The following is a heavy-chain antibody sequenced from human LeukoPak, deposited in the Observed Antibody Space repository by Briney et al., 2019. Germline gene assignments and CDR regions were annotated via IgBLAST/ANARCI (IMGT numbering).Heavy chain of an antibody. D-gene: IGHD3-16*02. V-gene: IGHV3-15*01. J-gene: IGHJ4*02. Sequence: PSETLSLTCTVSGYSISSGYQWGWIRQPPGKGLEWVGRIKSKTDGGTTDYAAPVRGRFTISRDDSKNTLYLQMNSLKTEDTAVYYCTTALDGHWGSYRYDLVPYWGQGTLVTVSS. CDR3: TTALDGHWGSYRYDLVPY. CDR1: GYSISSGYQ. CDR2: IKSKTDGGTT.